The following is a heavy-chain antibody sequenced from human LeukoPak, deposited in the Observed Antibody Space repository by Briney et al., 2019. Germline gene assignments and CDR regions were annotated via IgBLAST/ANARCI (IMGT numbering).Heavy chain of an antibody. V-gene: IGHV4-34*01. D-gene: IGHD6-13*01. J-gene: IGHJ3*02. CDR1: GGSISGYY. CDR3: ARSIAAADYDAFDI. CDR2: INHSGGT. Sequence: SETLSLTCTVSGGSISGYYWSWIRQPPGKGLEWIGEINHSGGTNYNPSLKSRVTISVDTSKNQFSLKLSSVTAADTAVYYCARSIAAADYDAFDIWGQGTMVTVSS.